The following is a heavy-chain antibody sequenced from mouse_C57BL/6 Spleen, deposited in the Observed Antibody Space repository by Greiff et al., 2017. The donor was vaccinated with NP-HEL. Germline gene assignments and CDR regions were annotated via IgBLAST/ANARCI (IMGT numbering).Heavy chain of an antibody. Sequence: VQLQQSGAELVRPGSSVKLSCKASGYTFTSYWMYWVKQRPIQGLEWIGNIYPSDSETNYNQKFKDKATLTADKSSSTAYMQFSSLTSEDSAVYCGAREGVYAGYPRDYWGQGTSVTVSS. CDR2: IYPSDSET. CDR1: GYTFTSYW. D-gene: IGHD2-3*01. J-gene: IGHJ4*01. V-gene: IGHV1-52*01. CDR3: AREGVYAGYPRDY.